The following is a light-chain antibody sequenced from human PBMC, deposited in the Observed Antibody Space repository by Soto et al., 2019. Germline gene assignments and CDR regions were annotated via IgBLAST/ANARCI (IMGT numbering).Light chain of an antibody. CDR2: DTS. Sequence: EVVLTQSASTLSLSTGERATLSCRASQSVFTSLAWFQQKPGQAPKLLISDTSNRATGIPDRFSGSGSGTDFTLTISRLEPEDFAVYYCQQYGSSPLTFAQGTRLEI. CDR3: QQYGSSPLT. V-gene: IGKV3-20*01. J-gene: IGKJ5*01. CDR1: QSVFTS.